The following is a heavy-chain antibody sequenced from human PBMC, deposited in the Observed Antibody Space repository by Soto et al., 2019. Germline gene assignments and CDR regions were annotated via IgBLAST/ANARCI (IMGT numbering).Heavy chain of an antibody. Sequence: GGSLRLSCAASGFTFSSYAMSWVRQAPGKGLEWVSAISGIGGSTYYADSVKGRFTISRDNSKNTLYLQMNSLRAEDTAVYYCAEARPWYSSSSSRVDFDYWGQGTLVTVSS. CDR1: GFTFSSYA. CDR3: AEARPWYSSSSSRVDFDY. D-gene: IGHD6-6*01. CDR2: ISGIGGST. V-gene: IGHV3-23*01. J-gene: IGHJ4*02.